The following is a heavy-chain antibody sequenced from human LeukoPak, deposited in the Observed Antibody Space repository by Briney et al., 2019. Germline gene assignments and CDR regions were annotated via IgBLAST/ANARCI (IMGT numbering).Heavy chain of an antibody. D-gene: IGHD3-22*01. J-gene: IGHJ4*02. CDR1: GGTFSSYA. Sequence: ASVKVSCTASGGTFSSYAISWVRQAPGQGLEWMGRIIPILGIANYAQKFQGRVTITADKSTSTAYMELSSLRSEDTAVYYCARHDSSGYQADYWGQGTLVTVSS. CDR3: ARHDSSGYQADY. CDR2: IIPILGIA. V-gene: IGHV1-69*04.